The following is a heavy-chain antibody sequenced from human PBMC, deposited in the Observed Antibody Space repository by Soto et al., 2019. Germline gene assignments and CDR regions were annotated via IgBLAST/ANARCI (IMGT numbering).Heavy chain of an antibody. J-gene: IGHJ5*02. CDR2: ISAYNGNT. CDR1: GYTFTSYG. V-gene: IGHV1-18*01. D-gene: IGHD5-18*01. CDR3: ARDISVDTAMVRGSWFDP. Sequence: QVQLVQSGAEVKKPGASVKVSCKASGYTFTSYGISWVRQAPRQGLEWMGWISAYNGNTNYAQKLQGRVTMTTDTSTSTAYMELRSLRSDDTAVYYCARDISVDTAMVRGSWFDPWGQGTLVTVSS.